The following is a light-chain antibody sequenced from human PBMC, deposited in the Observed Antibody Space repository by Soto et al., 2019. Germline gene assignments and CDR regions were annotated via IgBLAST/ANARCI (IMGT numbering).Light chain of an antibody. Sequence: QSALTQPASVSGSPGQSITISCTGTSSDVGGYNYVSWYQQHPGKAPKLMIYDVNNRPSGVSNRFSGSKSGNTASLTISGLQAEDEADYYCSSYRSSSTLYVFGTETKVTVL. CDR2: DVN. J-gene: IGLJ1*01. CDR3: SSYRSSSTLYV. CDR1: SSDVGGYNY. V-gene: IGLV2-14*01.